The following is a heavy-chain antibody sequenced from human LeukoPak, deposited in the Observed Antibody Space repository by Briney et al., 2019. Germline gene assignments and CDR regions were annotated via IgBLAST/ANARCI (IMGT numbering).Heavy chain of an antibody. CDR2: IIPIFGTA. D-gene: IGHD4-17*01. V-gene: IGHV1-69*13. Sequence: SVKVSCTASGGTFSSYAISWVRQAPGLGLEWMGGIIPIFGTANYAQKFQGRVTITADESTSTAYMELSSLRSEDTAVYYCARYMYDYGDYHFDYWGQGTLVTVSS. CDR3: ARYMYDYGDYHFDY. CDR1: GGTFSSYA. J-gene: IGHJ4*02.